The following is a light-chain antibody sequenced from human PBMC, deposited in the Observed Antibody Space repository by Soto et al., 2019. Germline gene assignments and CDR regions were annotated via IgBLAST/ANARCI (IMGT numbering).Light chain of an antibody. CDR1: NSDVGGYNY. CDR2: EVF. CDR3: SSYTTTNTLYV. V-gene: IGLV2-14*01. J-gene: IGLJ1*01. Sequence: QSALTQPASVSGSPGQSITIPCTGTNSDVGGYNYVSWYQHHPGKAPKLMIYEVFNRPSGVSSRFSGSKSGSTASLTISGLPAEDEADYYCSSYTTTNTLYVFGTGTNLTVL.